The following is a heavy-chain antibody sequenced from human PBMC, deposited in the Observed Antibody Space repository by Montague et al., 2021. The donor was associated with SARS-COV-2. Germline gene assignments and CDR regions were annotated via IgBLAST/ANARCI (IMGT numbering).Heavy chain of an antibody. Sequence: SETLSLTCTVYGDSISTSNWAWIRQPPGKGLEWIGNVYHSGRSSYNSSLKSRVTISVDTSKNQVSLNLRSVTAADTAVYFCVRADRRAPDTPHLYSYKGIDLWGQGTLVTVSS. CDR3: VRADRRAPDTPHLYSYKGIDL. J-gene: IGHJ5*02. CDR2: VYHSGRS. D-gene: IGHD2-21*01. CDR1: GDSISTSN. V-gene: IGHV4-59*01.